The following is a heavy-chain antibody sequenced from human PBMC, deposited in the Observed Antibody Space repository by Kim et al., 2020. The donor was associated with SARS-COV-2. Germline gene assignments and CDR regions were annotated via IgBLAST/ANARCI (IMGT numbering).Heavy chain of an antibody. D-gene: IGHD3-10*01. V-gene: IGHV4-34*01. CDR3: ARNRLRVRGVIKSTGMDV. J-gene: IGHJ6*02. Sequence: KSRVTISVDTSKNQFSLKLSSVTAADTAVYYCARNRLRVRGVIKSTGMDVWGQGTTVTVSS.